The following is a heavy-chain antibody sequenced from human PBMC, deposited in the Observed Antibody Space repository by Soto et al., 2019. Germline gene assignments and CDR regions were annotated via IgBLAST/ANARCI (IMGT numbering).Heavy chain of an antibody. D-gene: IGHD2-15*01. V-gene: IGHV1-8*01. Sequence: QVQLVQSGAEVKKPGASVKVSCKASGYTFSTYDINWVRQATGQGLEWVGWMSPITVNTVYAQKFQGRVTMTRNTSISTAYLELSSLRSEDTALYYCARGRTLRANSGVKYWGQGTLVTVSS. CDR3: ARGRTLRANSGVKY. CDR1: GYTFSTYD. CDR2: MSPITVNT. J-gene: IGHJ4*02.